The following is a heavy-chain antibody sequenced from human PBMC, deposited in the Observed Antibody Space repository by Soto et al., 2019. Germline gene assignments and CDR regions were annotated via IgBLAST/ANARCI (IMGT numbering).Heavy chain of an antibody. CDR3: AKDLTRQLAYWLDP. V-gene: IGHV5-51*01. CDR2: IYPCDSDT. Sequence: PGESLKISCNGSGYTLTIYCIGLVLQMPGEGLEWLGVIYPCDSDTRYSPSFQGQVTISADTSIATAYLTLTSLTSDDTALYYCAKDLTRQLAYWLDPWGQGTQVTVSS. D-gene: IGHD6-6*01. J-gene: IGHJ5*02. CDR1: GYTLTIYC.